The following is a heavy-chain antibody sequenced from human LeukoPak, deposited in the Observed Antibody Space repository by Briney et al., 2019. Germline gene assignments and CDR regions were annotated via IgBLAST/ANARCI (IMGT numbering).Heavy chain of an antibody. J-gene: IGHJ4*02. V-gene: IGHV1-69*04. Sequence: GASVKVSCKASGGTFSSYAISWVRQAPGQGLEWMGRIIPILGIANYAQKFQGRVTMTTDTSTSTAYMELRSLRSDDTAVYYCARGRTYYDSSGYFDYWGQGTLVTVSS. CDR3: ARGRTYYDSSGYFDY. CDR1: GGTFSSYA. D-gene: IGHD3-22*01. CDR2: IIPILGIA.